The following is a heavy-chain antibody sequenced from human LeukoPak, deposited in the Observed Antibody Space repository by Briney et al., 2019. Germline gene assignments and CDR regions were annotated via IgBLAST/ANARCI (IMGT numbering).Heavy chain of an antibody. V-gene: IGHV4-61*02. Sequence: SETLSLTCTVSGGSISSGSYYWSWIRQPAGKGLEWIGRIYTSGSTIYNPSLKSRVTISVDTSKNQFSLKLSSVTAADTAVYYCARVMGGFTIDYWGQGTLVTVSS. CDR1: GGSISSGSYY. CDR3: ARVMGGFTIDY. D-gene: IGHD3-10*01. CDR2: IYTSGST. J-gene: IGHJ4*02.